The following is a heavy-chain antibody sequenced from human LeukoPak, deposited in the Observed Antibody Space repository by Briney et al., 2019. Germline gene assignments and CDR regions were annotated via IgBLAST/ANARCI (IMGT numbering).Heavy chain of an antibody. CDR3: ARSVVGRPDGALGYFDWSTTLDAFDI. D-gene: IGHD3-9*01. CDR1: GGSISSYC. V-gene: IGHV4-59*01. Sequence: PSEPLSLTCTVSGGSISSYCWSWLRQPAGKGVEWVGYIYCSGSTNYNPSLKSRVTISVDTSKHQFSLNLSSVTAADTAVYYCARSVVGRPDGALGYFDWSTTLDAFDIWGQGTMVTVSS. J-gene: IGHJ3*02. CDR2: IYCSGST.